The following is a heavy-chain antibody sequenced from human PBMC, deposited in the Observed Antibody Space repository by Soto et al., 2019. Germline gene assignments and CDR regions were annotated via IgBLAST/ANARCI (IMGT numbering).Heavy chain of an antibody. V-gene: IGHV3-66*01. CDR3: AGNQGYIDY. CDR2: IYSGGST. Sequence: EVQLVESGGGLVQPGGSLRLSCAASGFTVSSNDMSWVRQAPGKGLEWVSVIYSGGSTYYADYVKGRFTISRDNSKNTLYLQLSSLRAEDTAVYYCAGNQGYIDYRVQGTLVTVSS. D-gene: IGHD5-18*01. CDR1: GFTVSSND. J-gene: IGHJ4*02.